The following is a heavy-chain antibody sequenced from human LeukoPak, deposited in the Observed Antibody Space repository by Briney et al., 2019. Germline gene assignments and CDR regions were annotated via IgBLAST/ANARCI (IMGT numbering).Heavy chain of an antibody. CDR2: ISSSSSYI. Sequence: GGSLRLSCAASGFTFSSYNMNWVRQAPGKGLEWVPSISSSSSYIYYADSLKGRFTISRDDAKNSLYLQMNSLRAEDTAVYYCARGGLGWYSSSWYVRGFDYWGQGTLVTVSS. J-gene: IGHJ4*02. CDR1: GFTFSSYN. D-gene: IGHD6-13*01. V-gene: IGHV3-21*01. CDR3: ARGGLGWYSSSWYVRGFDY.